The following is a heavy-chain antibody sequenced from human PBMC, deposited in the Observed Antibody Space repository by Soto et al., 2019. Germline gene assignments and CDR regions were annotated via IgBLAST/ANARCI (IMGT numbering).Heavy chain of an antibody. J-gene: IGHJ4*02. Sequence: GGSLRLSCAASGFTLSTYWMHWVRQAPGKGLQWVSRINRDGSSTSYADSVKGRFTISRDSAKNTLYLQMNSLRAEDTAVYYCARDPAPIGWYDYWGQGTLVTVSS. CDR2: INRDGSST. V-gene: IGHV3-74*01. CDR3: ARDPAPIGWYDY. CDR1: GFTLSTYW. D-gene: IGHD6-19*01.